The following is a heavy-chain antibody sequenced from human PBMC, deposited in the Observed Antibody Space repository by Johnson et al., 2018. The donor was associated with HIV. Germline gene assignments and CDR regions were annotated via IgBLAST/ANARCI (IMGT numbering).Heavy chain of an antibody. CDR1: GFTFSSYW. D-gene: IGHD1-26*01. J-gene: IGHJ3*02. Sequence: VQLVESGGGLVRPGGSLRLSCAASGFTFSSYWMRWVRQAPGKGLEWVANVNQDGSAKFYVDSVKGRFTISRDNSKNTLYLQMNSLRAEDTAVYYCAREWDPRTPDAFDIWGQGTMVTVSS. V-gene: IGHV3-7*01. CDR3: AREWDPRTPDAFDI. CDR2: VNQDGSAK.